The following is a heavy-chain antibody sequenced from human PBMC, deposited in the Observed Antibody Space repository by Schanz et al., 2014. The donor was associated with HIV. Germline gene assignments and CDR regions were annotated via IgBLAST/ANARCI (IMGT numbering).Heavy chain of an antibody. V-gene: IGHV3-9*01. J-gene: IGHJ4*02. CDR3: AKAPNYYDSSGYFDY. D-gene: IGHD3-22*01. CDR1: GFTFDDYA. CDR2: ISWNSGSI. Sequence: EVQVLESGGDLVQPGGSLRLSCAASGFTFDDYAMHWVRQAPGKGLEWVSGISWNSGSIGYADSVKGRFTISRDNAKNSLYLQMNSLRAEDTALYYCAKAPNYYDSSGYFDYWGQGTLVTVSS.